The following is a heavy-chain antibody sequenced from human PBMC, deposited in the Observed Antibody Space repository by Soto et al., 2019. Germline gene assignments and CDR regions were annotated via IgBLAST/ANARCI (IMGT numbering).Heavy chain of an antibody. D-gene: IGHD1-1*01. CDR3: ARETPLGTVEY. V-gene: IGHV4-59*01. CDR2: IHYSGST. CDR1: GGSISTYY. Sequence: QVQLQESGPGLVKPSETLSLTCTVSGGSISTYYWSWIRQPPGKGLGWIGYIHYSGSTNYNPPHKSRVTISVDTTKTQFSLRLSSVTAADTAVYYCARETPLGTVEYWGQGTLVTVSS. J-gene: IGHJ4*02.